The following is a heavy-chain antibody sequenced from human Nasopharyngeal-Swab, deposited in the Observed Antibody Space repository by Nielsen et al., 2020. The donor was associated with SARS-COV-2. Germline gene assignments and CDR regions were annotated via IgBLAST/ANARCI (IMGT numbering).Heavy chain of an antibody. CDR1: GNTLTSHS. V-gene: IGHV1-3*01. Sequence: ASVKVSCKASGNTLTSHSIHWVRQAPGQRLEWMGWINDGNGKTEYSQKFQGRVTMTRDTSISTAYMELSRLRSDDTAVYYCARESVDGPYYYYGMDVWGQGTTVTVSS. CDR2: INDGNGKT. CDR3: ARESVDGPYYYYGMDV. J-gene: IGHJ6*02.